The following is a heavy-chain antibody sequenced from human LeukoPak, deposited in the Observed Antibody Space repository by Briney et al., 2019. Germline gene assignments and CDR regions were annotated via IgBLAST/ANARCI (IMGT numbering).Heavy chain of an antibody. CDR3: ARGRDYIWGSYDY. V-gene: IGHV3-21*01. CDR1: GFTFSHYW. CDR2: ISSSSSYI. J-gene: IGHJ4*02. Sequence: GGSLRLSCAASGFTFSHYWMTWVRQAPGKGLEWVSSISSSSSYIYYADSVKGRFTISRDNAKNSLYLQMNSLRAEDTAVYYCARGRDYIWGSYDYWGQGTLVTVSS. D-gene: IGHD3-16*01.